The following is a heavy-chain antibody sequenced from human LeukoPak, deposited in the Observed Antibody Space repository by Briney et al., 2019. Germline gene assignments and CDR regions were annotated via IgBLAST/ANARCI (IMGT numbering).Heavy chain of an antibody. CDR1: GFTFSSYS. D-gene: IGHD3-3*01. J-gene: IGHJ4*02. CDR3: ARVGAATSYYFDY. CDR2: ISISSSYI. Sequence: GGSLRLSCAASGFTFSSYSMNWVRQAPGKGLEWVSSISISSSYIYYADSVKGRFTISRDNAKNSLYLQMNSLRAEDTAVYYCARVGAATSYYFDYWGQGTLVTVSS. V-gene: IGHV3-21*01.